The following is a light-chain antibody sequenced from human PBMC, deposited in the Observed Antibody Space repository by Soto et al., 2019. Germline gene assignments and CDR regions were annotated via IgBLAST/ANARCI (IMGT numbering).Light chain of an antibody. Sequence: QSVLTQPASVSGSPGQSITISCTGTSSDIDGYNYVSWYQQHPGKAPKVMIYEVSNRPSGVSNRFSGSKSDNTASLTISGLQAEDEADYYCSSYTSSSTSWVFGGGTKVTVL. CDR2: EVS. CDR3: SSYTSSSTSWV. V-gene: IGLV2-14*01. CDR1: SSDIDGYNY. J-gene: IGLJ3*02.